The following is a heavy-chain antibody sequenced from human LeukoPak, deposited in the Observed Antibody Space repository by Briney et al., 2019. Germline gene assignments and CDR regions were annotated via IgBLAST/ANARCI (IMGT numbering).Heavy chain of an antibody. D-gene: IGHD2-2*01. CDR2: ISGYNGNT. V-gene: IGHV1-18*01. CDR3: AREYCSTTRCYMADY. Sequence: ATVKVSCKASGYRFTSYGISWVRQAPGQGLEWMGWISGYNGNTNYAQKLQGRVTMTTDTSTSTAYMELRSLRSDDTAVYYCAREYCSTTRCYMADYWGQGTLVTVSS. J-gene: IGHJ4*02. CDR1: GYRFTSYG.